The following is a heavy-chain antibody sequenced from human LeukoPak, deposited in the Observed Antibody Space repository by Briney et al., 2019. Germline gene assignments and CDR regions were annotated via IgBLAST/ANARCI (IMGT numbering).Heavy chain of an antibody. D-gene: IGHD2-2*01. CDR2: ISGYNGNT. V-gene: IGHV1-18*01. CDR3: AREYCSTTRCYMADY. Sequence: ATVKVSCKASGYRFTSYGISWVRQAPGQGLEWMGWISGYNGNTNYAQKLQGRVTMTTDTSTSTAYMELRSLRSDDTAVYYCAREYCSTTRCYMADYWGQGTLVTVSS. J-gene: IGHJ4*02. CDR1: GYRFTSYG.